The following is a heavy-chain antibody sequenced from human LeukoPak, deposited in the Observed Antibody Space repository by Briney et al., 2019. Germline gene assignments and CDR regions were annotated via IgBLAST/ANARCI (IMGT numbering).Heavy chain of an antibody. Sequence: GRSLRLSCAASGFTFDDYAMHWVRQAPGKGLEGVSGISWNSGSIGYADSVKGRFTISRDNAKNSLYLQMNSLRAEDTALYYCAKDIRDTSYYFDTWGQGTLVTVSS. D-gene: IGHD5-18*01. V-gene: IGHV3-9*01. CDR2: ISWNSGSI. CDR3: AKDIRDTSYYFDT. J-gene: IGHJ4*02. CDR1: GFTFDDYA.